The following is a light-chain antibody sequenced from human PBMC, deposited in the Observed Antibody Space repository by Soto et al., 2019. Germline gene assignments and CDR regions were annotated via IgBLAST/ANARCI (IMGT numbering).Light chain of an antibody. Sequence: QAVVTQPPSVSGAPGQRVTISCTGSSSNIGTGFDVHWYQQLPVTAPKLLIYSNNNRPSGVPDRFSGSKSGTSASLAITSLQAEDEADYYCQSYDSSLSGWVFGGGTQLTVL. CDR2: SNN. CDR3: QSYDSSLSGWV. CDR1: SSNIGTGFD. J-gene: IGLJ3*02. V-gene: IGLV1-40*01.